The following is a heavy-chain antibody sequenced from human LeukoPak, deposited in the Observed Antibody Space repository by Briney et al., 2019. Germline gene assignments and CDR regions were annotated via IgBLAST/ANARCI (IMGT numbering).Heavy chain of an antibody. D-gene: IGHD3-9*01. Sequence: PSETLSLTCTVSGGSISSSSHYWGWIRQPPGKGLEWIGSIYYSGSTYYNPSLKSRVTISVDTSKNQFFLKLSSVTAADTAVYYCARVQTPGLSPGAIFDWLSIFDYWGQGTLVTVSS. J-gene: IGHJ4*02. CDR2: IYYSGST. CDR1: GGSISSSSHY. V-gene: IGHV4-39*07. CDR3: ARVQTPGLSPGAIFDWLSIFDY.